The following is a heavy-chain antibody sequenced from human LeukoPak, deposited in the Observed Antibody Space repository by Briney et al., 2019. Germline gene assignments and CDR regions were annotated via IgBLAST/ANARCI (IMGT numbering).Heavy chain of an antibody. CDR2: ISYDGSNK. CDR3: ARDKFQRGDAFDI. Sequence: GGSLRLSCAASGFTFSSYAMHWVRQAPGKGLEWVAVISYDGSNKYYADSVKGRFTISRDNSKNTVYLQMNSLRAEDTAVYYCARDKFQRGDAFDIWGQGTMVTVSS. CDR1: GFTFSSYA. J-gene: IGHJ3*02. V-gene: IGHV3-30*14.